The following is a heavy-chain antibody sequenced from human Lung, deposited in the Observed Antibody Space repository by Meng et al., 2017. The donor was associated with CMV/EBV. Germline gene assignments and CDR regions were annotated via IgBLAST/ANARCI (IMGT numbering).Heavy chain of an antibody. D-gene: IGHD2-2*01. Sequence: VRLVQSGAEVKKPGASVKVSCEASGFIFTSYAISWVRQAPGQGLQYMGWISAYNGNTNYAQELQGRVTMTTDTSTSTAYMELRSLRFDDTAVYYCARFYCSSTSCPHVLFDYWGQGTLVTVSS. J-gene: IGHJ4*02. CDR1: GFIFTSYA. CDR2: ISAYNGNT. V-gene: IGHV1-18*01. CDR3: ARFYCSSTSCPHVLFDY.